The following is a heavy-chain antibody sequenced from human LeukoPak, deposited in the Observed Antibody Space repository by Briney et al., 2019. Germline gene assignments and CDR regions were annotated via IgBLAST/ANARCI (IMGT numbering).Heavy chain of an antibody. V-gene: IGHV1-46*01. J-gene: IGHJ4*02. CDR3: AREGYTYYYDSSGYYSADY. CDR1: GYTFTSYY. CDR2: INPSGGST. Sequence: ASVKVSCKASGYTFTSYYMHWVRQAPGQGLEWMGIINPSGGSTSYAQKLQGRVTMTTDTSTSTAYMELRSLRPDDTAVYYCAREGYTYYYDSSGYYSADYWGQGTLVTVSS. D-gene: IGHD3-22*01.